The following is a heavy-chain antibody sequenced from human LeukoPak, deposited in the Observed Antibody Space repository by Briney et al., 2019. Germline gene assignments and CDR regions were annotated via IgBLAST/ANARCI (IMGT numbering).Heavy chain of an antibody. CDR2: SNGSKE. J-gene: IGHJ5*02. CDR3: VRGGASTWS. V-gene: IGHV3-74*01. D-gene: IGHD2-15*01. Sequence: SNGSKEFYTDSAKGRFTISRDDAKNTLYLQMNSLRAEDTAVYYCVRGGASTWSWGQGTLVTVSS.